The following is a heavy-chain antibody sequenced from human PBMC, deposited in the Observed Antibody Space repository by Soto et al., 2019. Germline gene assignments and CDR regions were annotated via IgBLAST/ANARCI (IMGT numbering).Heavy chain of an antibody. J-gene: IGHJ4*02. CDR2: MSGGGGIT. V-gene: IGHV3-23*01. CDR1: GFTFSNYA. D-gene: IGHD5-12*01. Sequence: PXGSLRLSCSAAGFTFSNYAMGWVRQAPGKGLAWVSAMSGGGGITYYADSVKGRFTISRDNSKHTLYLQMNSLRAEDTAVYYCARAKDIVAMFDYWAQGALVTVSS. CDR3: ARAKDIVAMFDY.